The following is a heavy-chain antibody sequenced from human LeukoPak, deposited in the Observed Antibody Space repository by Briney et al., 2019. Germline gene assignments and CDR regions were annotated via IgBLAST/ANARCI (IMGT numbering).Heavy chain of an antibody. D-gene: IGHD6-13*01. CDR1: GGSISSGGYY. CDR3: AYRTSSSWRRYYFDY. CDR2: IYYSGST. Sequence: SETLSLTCTVSGGSISSGGYYWSWIRQHPGKGLEWIGYIYYSGSTYYNPSLKSRVTISVDTSKNQFSLKLSSVTAADTAVYYCAYRTSSSWRRYYFDYWGQGTLVTVSS. V-gene: IGHV4-31*03. J-gene: IGHJ4*02.